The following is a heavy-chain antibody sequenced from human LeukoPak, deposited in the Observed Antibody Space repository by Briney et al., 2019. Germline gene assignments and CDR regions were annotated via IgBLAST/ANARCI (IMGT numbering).Heavy chain of an antibody. D-gene: IGHD1-26*01. V-gene: IGHV3-23*01. CDR3: AKIRNSGSYNFDY. CDR1: GFTFSSYA. Sequence: PGGPLRLSCAASGFTFSSYAMSWVRQAPGKGLEWVSAISGSGGSTYYADSVKGRFTISRDNSKNTLYLQMNSLRAEDTAVYYCAKIRNSGSYNFDYWGQGTLVTVSS. J-gene: IGHJ4*02. CDR2: ISGSGGST.